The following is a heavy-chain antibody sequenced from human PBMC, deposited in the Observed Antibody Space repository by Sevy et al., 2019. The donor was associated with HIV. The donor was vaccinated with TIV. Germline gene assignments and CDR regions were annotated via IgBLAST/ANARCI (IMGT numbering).Heavy chain of an antibody. V-gene: IGHV3-23*01. J-gene: IGHJ1*01. CDR3: AKWDYYDSSGYYSTQYFQH. CDR2: ISGSGGST. Sequence: GGSLRLSCAASGFTFSSYAMSWVRQAPGKGLEWVSAISGSGGSTYYADSVKGRLTISRDKSKNTLYLQMNSLRAEDTAVYYCAKWDYYDSSGYYSTQYFQHWGQGTLVTVSS. D-gene: IGHD3-22*01. CDR1: GFTFSSYA.